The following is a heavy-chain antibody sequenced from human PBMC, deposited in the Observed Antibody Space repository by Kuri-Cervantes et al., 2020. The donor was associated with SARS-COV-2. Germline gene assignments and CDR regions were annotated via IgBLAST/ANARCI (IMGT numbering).Heavy chain of an antibody. Sequence: GSLRLSCAVYGGSFSGYYWSWISQPPGKGLEWIGEIDHRGSTNYNPSLKSRVTISVDTSKNQFSLKLSSVTAADTAVYYCARDWTHHDYSNNYYYYMDVWGKGTTVTVSS. V-gene: IGHV4-34*01. CDR2: IDHRGST. D-gene: IGHD4-11*01. CDR3: ARDWTHHDYSNNYYYYMDV. J-gene: IGHJ6*03. CDR1: GGSFSGYY.